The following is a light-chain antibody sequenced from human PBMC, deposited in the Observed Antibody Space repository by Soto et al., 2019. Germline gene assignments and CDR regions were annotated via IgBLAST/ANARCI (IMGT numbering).Light chain of an antibody. CDR3: TAWDDSLNGRV. V-gene: IGLV1-44*01. Sequence: QSVLPQPPSASGTPGQRGTISRSGSGSNIGSHTVNWYQQLPGTAPKLLIYGNNQRPSGVPDRFSGSKSGTSASLAISGLQSEDEADYHCTAWDDSLNGRVFGGGT. J-gene: IGLJ7*01. CDR1: GSNIGSHT. CDR2: GNN.